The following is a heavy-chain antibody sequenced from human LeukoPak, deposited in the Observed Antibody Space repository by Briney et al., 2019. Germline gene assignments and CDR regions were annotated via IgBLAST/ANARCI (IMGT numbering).Heavy chain of an antibody. D-gene: IGHD2-21*02. J-gene: IGHJ4*02. V-gene: IGHV3-7*01. CDR2: LTQGGGGK. CDR3: ARGDWAPFDY. CDR1: GFTFSYYW. Sequence: GGSLRLSCAASGFTFSYYWMNLGRQAPGKVQGLVPNLTQGGGGKYYLDSVKGRFTISRDNAKSSLYLQIDSLRAEDTAVYYCARGDWAPFDYWGQGSLLTVSS.